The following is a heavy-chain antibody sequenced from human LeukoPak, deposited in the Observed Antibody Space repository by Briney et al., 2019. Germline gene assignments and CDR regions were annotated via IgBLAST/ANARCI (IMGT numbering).Heavy chain of an antibody. V-gene: IGHV3-15*01. CDR3: ATDIMTIYPPVH. CDR2: IKSKNDGEKT. Sequence: YPGGSLRLSCVVSGFTFSNAWMSWVRQAPGKGREWVGDIKSKNDGEKTDYGAPVKGRFTISRDDSQNTLYLQMNSLKTEDTAVYYCATDIMTIYPPVHWGQGALVTVST. J-gene: IGHJ4*02. D-gene: IGHD3-16*01. CDR1: GFTFSNAW.